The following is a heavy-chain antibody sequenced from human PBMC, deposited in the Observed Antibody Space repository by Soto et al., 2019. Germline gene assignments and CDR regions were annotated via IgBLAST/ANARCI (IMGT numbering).Heavy chain of an antibody. Sequence: SSTXALTCTFAGCSSIISSCYLCGMRQPPGKGLEWIGSIYYSGSTYYNPSLKSRVTISVDTSKNQFSLKLQSVTAADTATYFLAPIVVGANRPSEVEKWGQGTLVKVYS. D-gene: IGHD2-15*01. CDR3: APIVVGANRPSEVEK. CDR1: GCSSIISSCY. V-gene: IGHV4-39*01. CDR2: IYYSGST. J-gene: IGHJ4*02.